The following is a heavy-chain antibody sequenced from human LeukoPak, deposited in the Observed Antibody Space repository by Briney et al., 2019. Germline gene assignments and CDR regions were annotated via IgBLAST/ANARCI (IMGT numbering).Heavy chain of an antibody. D-gene: IGHD7-27*01. CDR2: ISYSGSP. Sequence: SETLSLTCTVSGGSISSYYWSWIRQPPGKGLEWIGYISYSGSPNYNPSLKSRVTISADTSQNQFSLKLSSVTAADTAVYYCASRKLGNDYWCQGTLVTVSS. V-gene: IGHV4-59*01. CDR1: GGSISSYY. J-gene: IGHJ4*02. CDR3: ASRKLGNDY.